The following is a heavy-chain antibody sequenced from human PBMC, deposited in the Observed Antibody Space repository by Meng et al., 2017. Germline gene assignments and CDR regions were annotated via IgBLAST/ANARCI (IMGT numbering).Heavy chain of an antibody. D-gene: IGHD5-18*01. CDR1: GYTFTSYA. CDR2: INAGNGNT. Sequence: ASVKVSCKASGYTFTSYAMHWVRQAPGQRLEWMGWINAGNGNTKYSQKFQGRVTITRDTSASTAYMELSSLRSEDTVVYYCASLSDTFYYYYGMDVWGQGTTVTVSS. CDR3: ASLSDTFYYYYGMDV. J-gene: IGHJ6*02. V-gene: IGHV1-3*01.